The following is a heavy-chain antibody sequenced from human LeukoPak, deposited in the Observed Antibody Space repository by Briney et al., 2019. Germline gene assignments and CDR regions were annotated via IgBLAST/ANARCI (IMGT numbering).Heavy chain of an antibody. J-gene: IGHJ5*02. D-gene: IGHD2-15*01. CDR1: GYTFTSYY. V-gene: IGHV1-46*01. CDR3: ARTHCSGGSCPNWFDH. Sequence: ASVKVSCKASGYTFTSYYMHWVRQAPGQGLEWMGIINPSGGSTSYAQKFQGRVTMTRDTSTSTVYMELSSLRSEDTAVYYCARTHCSGGSCPNWFDHWGQGTLVTVSS. CDR2: INPSGGST.